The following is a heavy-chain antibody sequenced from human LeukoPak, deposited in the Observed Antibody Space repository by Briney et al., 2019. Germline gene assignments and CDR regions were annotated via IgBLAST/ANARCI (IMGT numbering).Heavy chain of an antibody. V-gene: IGHV4-4*07. D-gene: IGHD6-13*01. CDR3: ARDKKASRRPHGMDV. CDR2: IYTSGST. Sequence: PSETLSLTCTVSGGSISSYYWSWIRQPAGKGLEWIGRIYTSGSTNYNPSLKSRVTMSVDTSKNQFSLKLSSVTAADTAVYYCARDKKASRRPHGMDVWGQGTTVTVSS. CDR1: GGSISSYY. J-gene: IGHJ6*02.